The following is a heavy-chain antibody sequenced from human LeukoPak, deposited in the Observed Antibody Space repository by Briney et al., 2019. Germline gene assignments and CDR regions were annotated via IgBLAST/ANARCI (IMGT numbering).Heavy chain of an antibody. CDR3: ARGPLVLRYCSGGSCYYYYYGMDV. J-gene: IGHJ6*02. Sequence: SETLSLTCTVSGGSISSYYWSWIRQPPGKGLEWIGYIYYSGSTNYNPSLKSRVTISVDTSKNQFSLKLSSVTAADTAVYYCARGPLVLRYCSGGSCYYYYYGMDVWGQGTTVTVSS. D-gene: IGHD2-15*01. CDR2: IYYSGST. CDR1: GGSISSYY. V-gene: IGHV4-59*01.